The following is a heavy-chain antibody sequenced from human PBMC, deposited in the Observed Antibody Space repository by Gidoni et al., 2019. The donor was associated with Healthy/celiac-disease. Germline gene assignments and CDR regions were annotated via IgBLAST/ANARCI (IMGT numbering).Heavy chain of an antibody. CDR1: G. Sequence: GMHWVRQAPGKGLEWVAVISYDGSNKYYADSVKGRFTISRDNSKNTLYLQMNSLRAEDTAVYYCARDYMPPGGGELLLYYYYYGMDVWGQGTTVTVSS. J-gene: IGHJ6*02. CDR2: ISYDGSNK. CDR3: ARDYMPPGGGELLLYYYYYGMDV. D-gene: IGHD1-26*01. V-gene: IGHV3-30*03.